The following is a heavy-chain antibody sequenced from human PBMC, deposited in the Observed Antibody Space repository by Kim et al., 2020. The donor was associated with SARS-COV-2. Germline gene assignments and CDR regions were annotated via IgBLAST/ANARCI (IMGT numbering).Heavy chain of an antibody. CDR1: GFSFSNSW. J-gene: IGHJ6*02. Sequence: GGSLRLSCAASGFSFSNSWMYWVRQVPGKGLVWVSRISDDGSRTDYADSVKGRFTISRENSKNTLYLQMNSLGAEDTAVYYCSSDFFAFGLYVWGQGTTV. CDR2: ISDDGSRT. V-gene: IGHV3-74*01. CDR3: SSDFFAFGLYV.